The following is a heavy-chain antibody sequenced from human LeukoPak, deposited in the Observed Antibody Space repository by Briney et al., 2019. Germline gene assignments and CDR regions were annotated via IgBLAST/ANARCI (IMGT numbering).Heavy chain of an antibody. CDR3: ARVNYVFWSGYWGEIDP. J-gene: IGHJ5*02. CDR1: GYTFTGYG. CDR2: ISAYNGNT. Sequence: GASVKVSCKASGYTFTGYGISWVRQAPGQGLEWMGWISAYNGNTNYAQKLQGRVTMTTDTSTSTAYMELRSLRSDDTAVYYCARVNYVFWSGYWGEIDPGGQGTLVTVSS. D-gene: IGHD3-3*01. V-gene: IGHV1-18*01.